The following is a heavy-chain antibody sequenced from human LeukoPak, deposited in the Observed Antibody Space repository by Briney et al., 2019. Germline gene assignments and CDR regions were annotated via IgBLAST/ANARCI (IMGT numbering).Heavy chain of an antibody. Sequence: SETLSLTCAVYGGSFSGYYWSWIRQPPGKGLEWIGEINHSGSTNYNPSLKSRVTISVDTSKNQFSLKLSSVTAADTAVYYCARGGSGYYSIWTAGRGYYFDYWGQGTLVTVSS. V-gene: IGHV4-34*01. CDR3: ARGGSGYYSIWTAGRGYYFDY. D-gene: IGHD3-22*01. J-gene: IGHJ4*02. CDR2: INHSGST. CDR1: GGSFSGYY.